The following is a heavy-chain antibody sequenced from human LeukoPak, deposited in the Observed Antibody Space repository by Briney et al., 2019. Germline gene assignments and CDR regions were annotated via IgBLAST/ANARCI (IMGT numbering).Heavy chain of an antibody. Sequence: SETLSLTCTVSGGSISSYYWSWIRQPPGKGLEWIGYISYSGSTNYYPSLKSRVTISVDTSKNQFSLKLSSVTAADTAVYYCARGAVTQPLTWFDPWGRGTLVTVSS. CDR2: ISYSGST. J-gene: IGHJ5*02. CDR3: ARGAVTQPLTWFDP. D-gene: IGHD4-17*01. V-gene: IGHV4-59*01. CDR1: GGSISSYY.